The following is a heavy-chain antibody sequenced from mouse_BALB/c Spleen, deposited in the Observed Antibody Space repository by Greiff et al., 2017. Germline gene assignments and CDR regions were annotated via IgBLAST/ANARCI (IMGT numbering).Heavy chain of an antibody. CDR2: IYPSDSYT. V-gene: IGHV1-69*02. CDR3: TRGDRYDAMDY. Sequence: VQLQQPGAELVRPGASVKLSCKASGYTFTSYWINWVKQRPGQGLEWIGNIYPSDSYTNYNQKFKDKATLTVDKSSSTAYMQLSSPTSEDSAVYYCTRGDRYDAMDYWGQGTSVTVSS. J-gene: IGHJ4*01. CDR1: GYTFTSYW. D-gene: IGHD2-14*01.